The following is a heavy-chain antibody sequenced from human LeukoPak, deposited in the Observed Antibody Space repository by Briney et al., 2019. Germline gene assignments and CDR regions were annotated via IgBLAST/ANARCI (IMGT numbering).Heavy chain of an antibody. J-gene: IGHJ3*02. Sequence: GGSLRLSCAASGFTFSSYGMHWVRQAPGKGLEWVAFIRYDGSNKYYADSVKGRFTISRDNSKNTLYLQMNSLRAEDTAVYYCAKDLSLRGDAFDIWGQGTMVTVSS. CDR2: IRYDGSNK. D-gene: IGHD3-3*01. CDR1: GFTFSSYG. CDR3: AKDLSLRGDAFDI. V-gene: IGHV3-30*02.